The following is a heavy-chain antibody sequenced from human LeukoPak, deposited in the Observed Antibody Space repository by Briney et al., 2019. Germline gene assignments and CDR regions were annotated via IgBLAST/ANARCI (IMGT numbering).Heavy chain of an antibody. V-gene: IGHV4-34*01. Sequence: KPSETLSLTCAVYGGSFSGYYWSWIRQPPGKGLEWIGEINHSGSTNYNPSLKSRVTISVDTSKNQFSLKLSSVTAADTAVYYCARGGVSPDYWGQGTLVTVSS. CDR1: GGSFSGYY. CDR3: ARGGVSPDY. J-gene: IGHJ4*02. D-gene: IGHD2-8*01. CDR2: INHSGST.